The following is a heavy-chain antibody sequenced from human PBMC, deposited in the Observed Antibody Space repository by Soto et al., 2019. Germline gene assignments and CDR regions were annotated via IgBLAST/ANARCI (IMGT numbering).Heavy chain of an antibody. V-gene: IGHV3-30*18. CDR3: AKGRWGGSKAPVYY. J-gene: IGHJ4*02. CDR2: ISYDGSNK. CDR1: GFTFSSYG. Sequence: QVQLVAAGGGVVQPGRSLRLSCAASGFTFSSYGMHLVRQAQGKGLEWVAVISYDGSNKYYADSVNGRFTISRENSKKTLYLQMDSLRAEDTAVYYCAKGRWGGSKAPVYYWGQSTLVTLSS. D-gene: IGHD2-15*01.